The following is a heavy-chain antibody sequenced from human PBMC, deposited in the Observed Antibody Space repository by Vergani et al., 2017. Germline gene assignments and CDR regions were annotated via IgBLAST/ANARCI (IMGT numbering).Heavy chain of an antibody. CDR1: GFTLSDHV. V-gene: IGHV3-72*01. CDR3: AREWEQQLSN. Sequence: EVQLVESGGGLVQPGGSLRLSCAASGFTLSDHVMDWVRQGPGKGLEWVGRSRNKARSYTTEYSASVKGRFTISRDDSRNSLYLQMNSLKTEDTAVYYCAREWEQQLSNWGQGTLVTVSS. CDR2: SRNKARSYTT. D-gene: IGHD6-13*01. J-gene: IGHJ4*02.